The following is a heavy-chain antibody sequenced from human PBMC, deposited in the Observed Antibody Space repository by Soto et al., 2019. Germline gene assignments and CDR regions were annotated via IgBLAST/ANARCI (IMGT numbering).Heavy chain of an antibody. J-gene: IGHJ6*02. V-gene: IGHV1-18*04. Sequence: QVQLVESGAEVKKPGASVKVSCKASGYTFTNYGISWVRQAPGQGLEWMGWISGYNGNTKYAQKFQGRDTMTTDTPTNTAYMDLGSLRSDDTAVYYCARDREYYYDSSGNYYYHYGMDVWGQGTTVTVS. CDR1: GYTFTNYG. CDR2: ISGYNGNT. D-gene: IGHD3-22*01. CDR3: ARDREYYYDSSGNYYYHYGMDV.